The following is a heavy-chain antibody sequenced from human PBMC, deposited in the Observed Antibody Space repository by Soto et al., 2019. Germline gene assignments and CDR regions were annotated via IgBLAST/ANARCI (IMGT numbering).Heavy chain of an antibody. CDR3: ARQVATILSSYYCMDV. CDR1: GYSFTSYW. V-gene: IGHV5-10-1*01. J-gene: IGHJ6*02. CDR2: IDPSDSYT. Sequence: GESLKISCKGSGYSFTSYWISWVRQMPGKGLEWMGRIDPSDSYTNYSPSFQGHVTISADKSISTAYLQWSSLKASDTAMYYCARQVATILSSYYCMDVWGQGPTVTV. D-gene: IGHD5-12*01.